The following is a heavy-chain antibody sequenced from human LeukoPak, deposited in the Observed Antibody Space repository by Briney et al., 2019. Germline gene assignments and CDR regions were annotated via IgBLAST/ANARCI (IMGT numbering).Heavy chain of an antibody. J-gene: IGHJ4*02. D-gene: IGHD1-14*01. V-gene: IGHV3-74*01. CDR3: SKPLADNGDH. CDR2: IKTDGSET. Sequence: GASLRLSCAASGFTFSNYWMPWFRQAPGKGLDWASRIKTDGSETGYADSVKGRFTISRDNAKNTLYLQMNSLRAEDTAVYYCSKPLADNGDHWGQGTLVTVSS. CDR1: GFTFSNYW.